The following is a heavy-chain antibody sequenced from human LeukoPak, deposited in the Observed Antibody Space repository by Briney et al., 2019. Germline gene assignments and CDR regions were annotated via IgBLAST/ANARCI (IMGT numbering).Heavy chain of an antibody. V-gene: IGHV1-18*01. CDR2: ISAYNGNT. Sequence: GASVKVSCKASGYTFTSYGISWVRQAPGQGLEWMGWISAYNGNTNYAQKLQGRVTMTTDTSTSTAYMELRSLRSDDTAVYYCARHPSLGDRVELLYYWGQGTLVTVSS. CDR3: ARHPSLGDRVELLYY. J-gene: IGHJ4*02. CDR1: GYTFTSYG. D-gene: IGHD1-26*01.